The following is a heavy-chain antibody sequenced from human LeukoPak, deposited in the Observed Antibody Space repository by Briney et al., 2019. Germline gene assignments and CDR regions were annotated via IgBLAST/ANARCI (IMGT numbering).Heavy chain of an antibody. D-gene: IGHD6-13*01. CDR1: GFTFSDYW. CDR2: VNRDWSST. CDR3: ARDRSISSAGDTY. V-gene: IGHV3-74*01. J-gene: IGHJ4*02. Sequence: GGSETLFCAASGFTFSDYWMHWVRQAPGKGLVWVSRVNRDWSSTSYVDFVKCRFTVSRDNAKNTLSLQMNSLRAEDTAVYYCARDRSISSAGDTYWGKGTPVSSSS.